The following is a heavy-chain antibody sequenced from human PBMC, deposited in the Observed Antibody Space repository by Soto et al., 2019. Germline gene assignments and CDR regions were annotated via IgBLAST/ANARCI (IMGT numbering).Heavy chain of an antibody. V-gene: IGHV1-69*01. J-gene: IGHJ6*02. CDR2: IIPIFGTA. Sequence: QVQLVQSGAEVKKPGSSVKVSCKASGGTFSSYAISWVRQAPGQGLEWMGGIIPIFGTANYAQKFQGRVTITADESTSTAYMELSSLRSEDTAVYYCARDGYSYGTRYYYYGMVVWGQGTTVTVSS. CDR3: ARDGYSYGTRYYYYGMVV. CDR1: GGTFSSYA. D-gene: IGHD5-18*01.